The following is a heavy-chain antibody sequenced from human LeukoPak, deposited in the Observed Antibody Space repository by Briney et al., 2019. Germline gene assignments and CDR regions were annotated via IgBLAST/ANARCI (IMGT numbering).Heavy chain of an antibody. J-gene: IGHJ5*02. CDR1: GFTFSSYS. CDR2: IKHDGSEK. D-gene: IGHD6-19*01. CDR3: TSDTMSVAATFYS. V-gene: IGHV3-7*03. Sequence: GGSLRLSCAASGFTFSSYSMNWVRQAPGRGLEWVANIKHDGSEKYYVDSVKGRFTISRDNAKNSLSLQMNSLRVEDTAIYYCTSDTMSVAATFYSWGQGTLVTVSS.